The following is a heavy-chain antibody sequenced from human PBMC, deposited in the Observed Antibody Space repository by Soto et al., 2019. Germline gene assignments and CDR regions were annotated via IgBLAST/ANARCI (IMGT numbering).Heavy chain of an antibody. V-gene: IGHV4-30-4*01. CDR3: ARTSPLEDSGYDFADLDY. CDR1: GGSISSGDFY. CDR2: IYYSGST. Sequence: SETLSLTCTVSGGSISSGDFYWNWIRQPPGKGLEWIGYIYYSGSTYYNPSLKSRVTISVDTSENQFSLRLSSVTAADTAVYYCARTSPLEDSGYDFADLDYWGQGTLVTVSS. D-gene: IGHD5-12*01. J-gene: IGHJ4*02.